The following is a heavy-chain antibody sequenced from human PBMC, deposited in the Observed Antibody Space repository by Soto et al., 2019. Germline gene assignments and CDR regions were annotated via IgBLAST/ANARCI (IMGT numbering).Heavy chain of an antibody. J-gene: IGHJ4*02. CDR1: GYTFTNNG. CDR2: ISAYNGNT. D-gene: IGHD3-22*01. Sequence: GASGKVSCKDSGYTFTNNGISWVRPAPGQGHEWKGWISAYNGNTNYAQKLQGRVTMTTDTSTSTAYMELRSLRSDDTAVYYCARDRPLTYYYDSSGYYPGVDYWGQGTLVTVSS. CDR3: ARDRPLTYYYDSSGYYPGVDY. V-gene: IGHV1-18*01.